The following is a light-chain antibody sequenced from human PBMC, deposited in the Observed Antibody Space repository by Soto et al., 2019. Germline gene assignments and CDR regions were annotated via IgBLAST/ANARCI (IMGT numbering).Light chain of an antibody. CDR3: AAWDDSLNGYV. CDR1: SSNIGSNT. V-gene: IGLV1-44*01. CDR2: FNI. J-gene: IGLJ1*01. Sequence: QSALSQPPSASGTPGQRVTISCSGSSSNIGSNTVSWYQQFPGTAPKLLIYFNIQRPSGVPDRFSGSKSGTSASLAISGLQSEDEADYYCAAWDDSLNGYVFGTGTNV.